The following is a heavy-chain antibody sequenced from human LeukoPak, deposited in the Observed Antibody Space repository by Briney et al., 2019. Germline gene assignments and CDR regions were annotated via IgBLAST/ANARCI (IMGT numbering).Heavy chain of an antibody. CDR2: ISYEASNQ. CDR3: ARGFWSGPSGWGVAFDL. D-gene: IGHD3-3*01. J-gene: IGHJ3*01. V-gene: IGHV3-30*04. CDR1: GFTFSSHA. Sequence: GMSLRLSCSASGFTFSSHAMHWARQAPGKGLEWVSVISYEASNQYYADSVKGRFTISRDNSNNMLYLQMNSLRAEDTAVYYCARGFWSGPSGWGVAFDLWGQGTMVTVSS.